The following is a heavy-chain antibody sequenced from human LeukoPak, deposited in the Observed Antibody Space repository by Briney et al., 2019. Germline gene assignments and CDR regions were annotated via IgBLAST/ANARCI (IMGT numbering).Heavy chain of an antibody. V-gene: IGHV3-21*06. D-gene: IGHD6-13*01. CDR1: GFTFSDYS. J-gene: IGHJ4*02. CDR2: ISGDSRYI. CDR3: ARGPFSSSWSEFDY. Sequence: GGSLRLSCAASGFTFSDYSLNWVRQAPGKGLEWVSCISGDSRYIYYADSVKGRSTISRDNAQNSLYLHTNSLRAEDTAVYYCARGPFSSSWSEFDYWGQGTLVTVSS.